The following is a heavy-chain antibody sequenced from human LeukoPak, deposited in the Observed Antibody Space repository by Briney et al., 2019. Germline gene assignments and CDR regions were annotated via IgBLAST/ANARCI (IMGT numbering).Heavy chain of an antibody. J-gene: IGHJ4*02. CDR1: AGSISSYY. Sequence: PSETLSLTCTVSAGSISSYYWSWIRQPAGKGLEWIGRIYTSGSTNYNPSLKSRVTMSVDTSKNQFSLKLSSVTAEDTAVYYCATSARTQQWLVREDYFDYWGQGTLVTVSS. D-gene: IGHD6-19*01. V-gene: IGHV4-4*07. CDR3: ATSARTQQWLVREDYFDY. CDR2: IYTSGST.